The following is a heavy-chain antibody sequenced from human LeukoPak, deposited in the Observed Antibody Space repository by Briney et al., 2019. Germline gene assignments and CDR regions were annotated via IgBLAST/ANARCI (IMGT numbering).Heavy chain of an antibody. CDR1: GGSISSSYYY. Sequence: PSETLSLTCTVSGGSISSSYYYWGWIRQPAGKELEWIGSIYYSGSTYYNPSLKSRVTISVDTSKNQFSLKVTSVTAADTAVYYCVRHSSMTTVTFDYWGRGTLVTVSS. J-gene: IGHJ4*02. CDR3: VRHSSMTTVTFDY. V-gene: IGHV4-39*01. D-gene: IGHD4-17*01. CDR2: IYYSGST.